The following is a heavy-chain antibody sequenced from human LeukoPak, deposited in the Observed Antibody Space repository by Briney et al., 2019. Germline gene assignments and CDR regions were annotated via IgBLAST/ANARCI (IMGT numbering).Heavy chain of an antibody. J-gene: IGHJ4*02. CDR3: ARDRSFGVAGNYFDY. D-gene: IGHD6-19*01. Sequence: GGSLRLSCAASGFTVSSNYMSWVRQAPGKGMEWVSVIYSGGSRYYADSVKGRFTISRDNSKNTLYPQIDSLRAEDTARYYCARDRSFGVAGNYFDYWGQGTLVSVSS. V-gene: IGHV3-53*01. CDR2: IYSGGSR. CDR1: GFTVSSNY.